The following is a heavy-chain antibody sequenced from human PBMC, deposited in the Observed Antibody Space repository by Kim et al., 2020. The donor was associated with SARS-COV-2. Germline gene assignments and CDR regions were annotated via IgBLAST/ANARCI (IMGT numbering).Heavy chain of an antibody. D-gene: IGHD3-3*01. CDR2: ISGSGGST. Sequence: GGSLRLSCAASGFTFSSYAMSWVRQAPGKGLEWVSAISGSGGSTYYADSVKGRFTISRDNSKNTLYLQMNSLRAEDTAVYYCAKYRWFEVFGVVITPSSYYYYGMDVWGQGTTVTVSS. CDR3: AKYRWFEVFGVVITPSSYYYYGMDV. CDR1: GFTFSSYA. V-gene: IGHV3-23*01. J-gene: IGHJ6*02.